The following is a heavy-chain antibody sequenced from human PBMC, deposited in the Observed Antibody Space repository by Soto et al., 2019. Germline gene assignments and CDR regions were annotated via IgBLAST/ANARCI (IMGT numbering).Heavy chain of an antibody. CDR1: GYTFNRYY. V-gene: IGHV1-2*02. J-gene: IGHJ4*02. CDR2: ISPHTGGT. Sequence: ASVKVSCKASGYTFNRYYMHWVRQAPGQGLEWMGWISPHTGGTTYAQKFQGRVTMTRDTSVSTAFMELSRLGSDDTAVYYCARGFPRYYDIPEGSGPSYFDYSGQGTLVTVSS. D-gene: IGHD3-9*01. CDR3: ARGFPRYYDIPEGSGPSYFDY.